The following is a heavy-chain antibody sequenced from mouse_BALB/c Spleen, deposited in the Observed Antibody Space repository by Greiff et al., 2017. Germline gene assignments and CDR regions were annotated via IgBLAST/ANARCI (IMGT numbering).Heavy chain of an antibody. CDR3: ARDYRYGAMDY. D-gene: IGHD2-14*01. Sequence: EVKLVESGGGLVQPGGSRKLSCAASGFTFSSFGMHWVRQAPEKGLEWVAYISSGSSTIYYADTVKGRFTISRDNPKNTLFLQMTSLRSEDTAMYYCARDYRYGAMDYWGQGTSVTVSS. J-gene: IGHJ4*01. CDR2: ISSGSSTI. V-gene: IGHV5-17*02. CDR1: GFTFSSFG.